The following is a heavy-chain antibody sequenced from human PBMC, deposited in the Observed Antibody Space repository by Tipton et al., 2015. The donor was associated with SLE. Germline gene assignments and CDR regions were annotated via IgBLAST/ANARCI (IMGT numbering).Heavy chain of an antibody. V-gene: IGHV3-20*04. CDR1: GFTFDDYG. D-gene: IGHD4-17*01. Sequence: SLRLSCAASGFTFDDYGMSWVRQAPGKGLEWVSGISWNGGGTGYADSVKRRFTISRDNAKNSLYLQMNSLRAEDTALYYCARATVTTSPFDYWGQGTLVTVSS. CDR2: ISWNGGGT. CDR3: ARATVTTSPFDY. J-gene: IGHJ4*02.